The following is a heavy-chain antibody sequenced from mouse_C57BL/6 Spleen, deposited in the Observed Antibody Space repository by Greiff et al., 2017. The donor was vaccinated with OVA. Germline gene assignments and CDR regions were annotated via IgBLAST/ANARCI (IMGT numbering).Heavy chain of an antibody. D-gene: IGHD2-3*01. J-gene: IGHJ4*01. CDR3: ARRYDGYHYYAMDY. CDR2: IHPNSGST. CDR1: GYTFTSYW. V-gene: IGHV1-64*01. Sequence: QVQLQQPGAELVKPGASVKLSCKASGYTFTSYWMHCVKQRPGQGLEWIGMIHPNSGSTNYNEKFKSKATLTVDKSSSTAYMQLSSLTSEDSAVYYCARRYDGYHYYAMDYWGQGTSVTVSS.